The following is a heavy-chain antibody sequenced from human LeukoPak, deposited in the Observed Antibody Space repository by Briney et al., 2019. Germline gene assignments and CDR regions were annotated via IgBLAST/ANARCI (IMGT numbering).Heavy chain of an antibody. V-gene: IGHV1-2*02. J-gene: IGHJ4*02. CDR3: ARGYVWIEVGLGY. CDR2: INPNSGDT. CDR1: GYTFTGYS. D-gene: IGHD3-22*01. Sequence: GASVKVSCKASGYTFTGYSIYWVRQAPGQGLEWMGGINPNSGDTNFAQKFQGRVTMTRDTSISTAYMELSGLRSDDTAIYYCARGYVWIEVGLGYWGQGTLVTVSS.